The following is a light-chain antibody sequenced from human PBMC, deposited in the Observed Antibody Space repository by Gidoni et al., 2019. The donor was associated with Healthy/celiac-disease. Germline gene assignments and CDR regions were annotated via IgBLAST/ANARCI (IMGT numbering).Light chain of an antibody. CDR1: QSVLYSSNNNNY. CDR3: QQYYSTPT. V-gene: IGKV4-1*01. Sequence: DSVMTQSPDSLAVSLGERATINCKSSQSVLYSSNNNNYLAWYQQNPGQPPKLLFYWASTRESGVPDRFSGSGSGTDFTLTISSLQAEDVAVYYCQQYYSTPTFGQGTKVEIK. CDR2: WAS. J-gene: IGKJ1*01.